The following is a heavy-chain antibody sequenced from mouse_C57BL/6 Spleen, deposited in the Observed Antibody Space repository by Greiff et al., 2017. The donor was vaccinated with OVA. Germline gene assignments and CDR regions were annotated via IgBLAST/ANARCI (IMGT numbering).Heavy chain of an antibody. CDR3: TTSNDGYYTY. CDR2: IDPENGDT. Sequence: EVQLQHSGAELVRPGASVKLSCTASGFNIKDDYMHWVKQRPEQGLEWIGWIDPENGDTEYASKFQGKATITADTSSNTAYLQLSSLTSEDTAVYYCTTSNDGYYTYWGQGTTLTVSS. D-gene: IGHD2-3*01. V-gene: IGHV14-4*01. J-gene: IGHJ2*01. CDR1: GFNIKDDY.